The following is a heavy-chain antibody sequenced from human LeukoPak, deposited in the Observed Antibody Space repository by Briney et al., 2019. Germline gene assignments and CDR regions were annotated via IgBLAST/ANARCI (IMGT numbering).Heavy chain of an antibody. V-gene: IGHV4-4*02. CDR1: GDSISSSNW. D-gene: IGHD1-26*01. J-gene: IGHJ4*02. CDR3: ARLPQRYSGSYQPDY. CDR2: IYHSGNT. Sequence: SETLSLTCEVSGDSISSSNWWSWVRQPPGKGLEWIGEIYHSGNTNYNPSLKSRVTMSVDKSKNQFSLNLSSVTAADTAVYYCARLPQRYSGSYQPDYWGQGTLVTVSS.